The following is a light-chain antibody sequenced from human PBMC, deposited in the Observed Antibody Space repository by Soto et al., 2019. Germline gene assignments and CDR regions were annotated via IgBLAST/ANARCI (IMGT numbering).Light chain of an antibody. CDR3: GTWDSSLSVWV. CDR1: SSNIGNNY. CDR2: END. V-gene: IGLV1-51*02. Sequence: QSVLTQPPSVSAAPGQKVTISCSGSSSNIGNNYVSWYQQLPGTAPKLLIFENDRRPSGIADRFSGSKSGTSATLGITGLQTGDEADYYCGTWDSSLSVWVFGGGTRLTVL. J-gene: IGLJ3*02.